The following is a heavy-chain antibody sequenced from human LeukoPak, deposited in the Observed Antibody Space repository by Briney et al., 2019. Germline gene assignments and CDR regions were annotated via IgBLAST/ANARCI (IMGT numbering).Heavy chain of an antibody. Sequence: PGGSLRLSCAASGFTFSRYGMHWVRQAPGKGLEWVAVISYDGSNKYYADSVKGRFTISRDNSKNTLFLLMNSLRAEDTAVYYCARESVGYCSGGSCYGMDVWGQGTTVTVSS. V-gene: IGHV3-30-3*01. D-gene: IGHD2-15*01. CDR3: ARESVGYCSGGSCYGMDV. CDR1: GFTFSRYG. J-gene: IGHJ6*02. CDR2: ISYDGSNK.